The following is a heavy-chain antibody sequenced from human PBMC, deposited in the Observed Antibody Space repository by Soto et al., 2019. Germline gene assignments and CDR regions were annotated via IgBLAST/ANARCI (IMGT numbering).Heavy chain of an antibody. CDR1: GLTFSSYP. CDR2: VSAGGDMT. J-gene: IGHJ6*03. Sequence: DVQLLESVGPLVQPGGCLRLSCAASGLTFSSYPMSWVREAPGQGLEWVSSVSAGGDMTYYSDSVKGGFTISRDNSNNALYLQKNSMSVEDTARYECERGDRGGSGSPARDYWAGLGLWGKGTAVTVS. D-gene: IGHD3-10*01. CDR3: ERGDRGGSGSPARDYWAGLGL. V-gene: IGHV3-23*01.